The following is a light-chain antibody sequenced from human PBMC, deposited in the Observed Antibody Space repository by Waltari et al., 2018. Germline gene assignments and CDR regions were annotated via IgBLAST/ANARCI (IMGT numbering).Light chain of an antibody. V-gene: IGKV3-20*01. CDR3: QQYGSSPIT. Sequence: EVVLTQSPGTLSLSPGERATLSCRASQTVSLSYLAWYQQKPGQSPRLLIYDASRRATGIPDRFTGSGSGTDFTLTISGLEPEDFAVYYCQQYGSSPITFGQGTRLEIK. CDR1: QTVSLSY. J-gene: IGKJ5*01. CDR2: DAS.